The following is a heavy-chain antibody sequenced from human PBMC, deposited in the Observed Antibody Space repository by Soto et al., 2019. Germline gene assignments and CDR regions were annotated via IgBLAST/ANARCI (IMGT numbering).Heavy chain of an antibody. CDR2: IYYSGSA. V-gene: IGHV4-31*03. CDR1: DGSISTGGFY. Sequence: SETLSLTCTVSDGSISTGGFYWSWIRQYPGKGLEWIGYIYYSGSAYYNPSLQSRVTISVDTSKNQFSLSLNSLNAADTAVYYCAGELSTSPEYFDFWCLGTLVT. J-gene: IGHJ4*02. CDR3: AGELSTSPEYFDF. D-gene: IGHD6-6*01.